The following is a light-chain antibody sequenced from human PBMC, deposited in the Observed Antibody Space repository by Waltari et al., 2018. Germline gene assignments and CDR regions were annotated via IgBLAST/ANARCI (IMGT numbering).Light chain of an antibody. CDR2: EDT. V-gene: IGLV2-23*01. CDR3: CSYAGNKIMI. J-gene: IGLJ2*01. Sequence: QSALTQPASVSGSPGQSFTISCTGTSRDVATYNLVSWYQQHPGKAPRLMIYEDTERPSGVSNRFSGSKSGNTASLTISGLQAEDGADYYCCSYAGNKIMIFGGGTKLTVL. CDR1: SRDVATYNL.